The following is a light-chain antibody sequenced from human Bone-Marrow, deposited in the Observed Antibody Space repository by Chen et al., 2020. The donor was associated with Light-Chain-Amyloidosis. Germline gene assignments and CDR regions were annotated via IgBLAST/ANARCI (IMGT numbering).Light chain of an antibody. Sequence: IVLTQSPATLSLSPGERATLSCRASQSVDSYLAWYQQKPGQAPRLLIFDASNRATGIPARFSGSGSWTDFTLTISSLEPEDFAVYYCQQRRNWPRTFGQGTKVDIK. V-gene: IGKV3-11*01. J-gene: IGKJ1*01. CDR1: QSVDSY. CDR2: DAS. CDR3: QQRRNWPRT.